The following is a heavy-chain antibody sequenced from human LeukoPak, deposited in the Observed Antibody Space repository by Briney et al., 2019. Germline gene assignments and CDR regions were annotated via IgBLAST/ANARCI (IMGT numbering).Heavy chain of an antibody. J-gene: IGHJ4*02. V-gene: IGHV3-30*02. CDR1: GFTFSSYG. D-gene: IGHD3-10*01. CDR3: ARDDSLNYYGSGSPGY. Sequence: TGGSLRLSCAASGFTFSSYGMHWVRQAPGKGLEWVAFIRYDGSNKYYADSVKGRFAISRDNSKNTLFLQMNSLRAEDTAVYFCARDDSLNYYGSGSPGYWGQGTLVTVSS. CDR2: IRYDGSNK.